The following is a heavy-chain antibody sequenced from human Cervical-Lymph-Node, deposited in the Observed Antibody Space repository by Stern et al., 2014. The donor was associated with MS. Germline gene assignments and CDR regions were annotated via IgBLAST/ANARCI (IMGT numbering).Heavy chain of an antibody. CDR3: ATDRDDFRSGYSAPTKGYGLDV. V-gene: IGHV1-24*01. J-gene: IGHJ6*02. CDR2: FDPEDGET. Sequence: VQLVQSGAEVKKPGASVKVSCKVSGYTLTELSMHWVRQAPGKGLEWMGGFDPEDGETIYAQKFQGRVPMTEDTSTTPAHLALSSLRSEDTAVYYCATDRDDFRSGYSAPTKGYGLDVWGQGTTVTVTS. D-gene: IGHD3-3*01. CDR1: GYTLTELS.